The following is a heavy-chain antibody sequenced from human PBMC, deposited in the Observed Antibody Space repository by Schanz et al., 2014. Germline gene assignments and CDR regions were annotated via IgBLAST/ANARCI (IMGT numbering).Heavy chain of an antibody. D-gene: IGHD3-16*01. Sequence: EVQVLESGGGLVRPGGSLRLSCAASGFTFSSYTMNWVRQAPGKGLEWVSGMSGSGSTADYADSVKGRFTISRDNSRKTLYLQMNSLRADDTAVYYCAKDLYNYGIFDSWGQGTLVTVSS. V-gene: IGHV3-23*01. CDR2: MSGSGSTA. J-gene: IGHJ5*01. CDR1: GFTFSSYT. CDR3: AKDLYNYGIFDS.